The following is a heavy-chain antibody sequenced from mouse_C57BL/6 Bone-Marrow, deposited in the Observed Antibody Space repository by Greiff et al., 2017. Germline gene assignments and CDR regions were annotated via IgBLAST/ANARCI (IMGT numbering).Heavy chain of an antibody. CDR3: ARDRDYLHAMDY. J-gene: IGHJ4*01. V-gene: IGHV1-64*01. CDR1: GYTFTSYW. CDR2: INPNSGST. D-gene: IGHD2-4*01. Sequence: QVQLQQPGAELVKPGASVKLSCKASGYTFTSYWMHWVKQRPGQGLEWIGMINPNSGSTNYNEKFKSKATLTVDNSSSHAYMQLCSLTSEHSASYYCARDRDYLHAMDYWGQGTSVTVSS.